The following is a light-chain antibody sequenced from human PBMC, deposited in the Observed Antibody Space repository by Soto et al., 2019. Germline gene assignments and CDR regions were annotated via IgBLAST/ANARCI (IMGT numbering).Light chain of an antibody. CDR2: DDS. CDR1: NIGSKS. J-gene: IGLJ3*02. CDR3: QVWDSSSDHPV. V-gene: IGLV3-21*02. Sequence: SSELTQPPSVSVAPGQTARITCGGNNIGSKSVHWYQQKPGQAPVLVVYDDSDRPSGISERFSGSNSGNTATLTISRVEAGDEDDYYCQVWDSSSDHPVFGGGNKLTVL.